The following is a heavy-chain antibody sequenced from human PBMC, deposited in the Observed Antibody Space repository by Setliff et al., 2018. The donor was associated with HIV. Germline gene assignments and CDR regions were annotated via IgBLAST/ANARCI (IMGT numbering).Heavy chain of an antibody. J-gene: IGHJ4*02. CDR3: AREALGRFGELLGYFDY. CDR1: GFTFSSYA. CDR2: IRSGGTIV. Sequence: PGESLKISCAASGFTFSSYAMSWVRQAPGKGLEWVSYIRSGGTIVYYADSVKGRFTISRDNSKNTLYLQMNSLRAEDTAVYYCAREALGRFGELLGYFDYWGQGTLVTVSS. V-gene: IGHV3-48*01. D-gene: IGHD3-10*01.